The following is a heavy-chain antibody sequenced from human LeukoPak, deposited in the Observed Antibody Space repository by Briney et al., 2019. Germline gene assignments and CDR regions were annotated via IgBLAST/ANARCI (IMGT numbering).Heavy chain of an antibody. V-gene: IGHV1-2*02. J-gene: IGHJ3*02. Sequence: VASVKVSCKASGYTFTGYYMHWVRQAPGQGLEWMGWINPNNGDTHYAQKFQGRVTMTRDTSISTAYMELSRLRSDDTAVYYCAIGEVLRYFDWLLSPRAFDIWGQGTMVTVSS. CDR2: INPNNGDT. D-gene: IGHD3-9*01. CDR1: GYTFTGYY. CDR3: AIGEVLRYFDWLLSPRAFDI.